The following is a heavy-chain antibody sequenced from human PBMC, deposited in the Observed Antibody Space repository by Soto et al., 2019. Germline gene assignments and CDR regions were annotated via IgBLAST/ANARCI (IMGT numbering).Heavy chain of an antibody. D-gene: IGHD5-18*01. CDR2: ISGSGGST. J-gene: IGHJ4*02. V-gene: IGHV3-23*01. CDR1: GSTFSSYA. Sequence: WGSLRLSCAASGSTFSSYAMSWVRQAPGKGLEWVSAISGSGGSTYYADSVKGRFTISRDNSKNTLYLQMNSLRAEDTAVYYCAKDRSSYGPFDYWGQGTLVTVSS. CDR3: AKDRSSYGPFDY.